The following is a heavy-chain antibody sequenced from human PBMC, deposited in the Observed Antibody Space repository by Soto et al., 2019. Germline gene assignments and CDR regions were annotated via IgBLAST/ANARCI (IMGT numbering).Heavy chain of an antibody. CDR1: GFSLSTSGVG. D-gene: IGHD6-13*01. CDR3: EKKGSSSPEFDY. J-gene: IGHJ4*02. Sequence: SGPTLVNPTQTLTLTCTFSGFSLSTSGVGVGWIRQPPGKALEWLALIYWNDDKRYSPSLKSRLTITKDTSKNQVVLTMTNMDPVETATYYCEKKGSSSPEFDYWGQGTLVTVSS. V-gene: IGHV2-5*01. CDR2: IYWNDDK.